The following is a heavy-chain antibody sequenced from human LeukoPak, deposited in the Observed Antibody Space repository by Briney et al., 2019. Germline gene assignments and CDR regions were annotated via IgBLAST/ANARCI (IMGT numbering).Heavy chain of an antibody. J-gene: IGHJ5*02. CDR1: GYTFTNYG. D-gene: IGHD2-2*01. CDR3: ARIGCSSTICYGNPVDP. V-gene: IGHV1-18*01. CDR2: ISSYNGNT. Sequence: ASVKVSCKASGYTFTNYGINWVRQAPGQGLEWMGWISSYNGNTLYAQKFQGRVTMTTDTSTSTAYMELRSLRSDDTAVYYCARIGCSSTICYGNPVDPWGQGTLVTVSS.